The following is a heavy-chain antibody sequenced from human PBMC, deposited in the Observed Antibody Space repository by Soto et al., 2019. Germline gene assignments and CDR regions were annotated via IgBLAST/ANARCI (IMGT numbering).Heavy chain of an antibody. CDR3: AKNRKDIVVVPAVFS. V-gene: IGHV3-23*01. CDR1: GFTFSSYA. CDR2: ISGSGGST. J-gene: IGHJ5*02. D-gene: IGHD2-2*01. Sequence: PGGSLRLSCAASGFTFSSYAMSGVRQAPGKGLEWVSAISGSGGSTYYADSVKGRFTISRDNSKNTLYLQMNSLRAEDTAVYYCAKNRKDIVVVPAVFSWGQGTLVTVSS.